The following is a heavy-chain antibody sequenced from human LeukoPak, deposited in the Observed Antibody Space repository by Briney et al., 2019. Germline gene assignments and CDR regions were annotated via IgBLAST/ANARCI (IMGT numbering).Heavy chain of an antibody. Sequence: SETLSLTCTVSGGSINSGSYYWSWIRQPAGKGLEWIGRIYTSGSTNYNPSPKSRVTISVDTSKNQFSLKLSSVTAADTAVYYCARAPGDYVDYWGQGTLVTVSS. CDR2: IYTSGST. J-gene: IGHJ4*02. CDR1: GGSINSGSYY. V-gene: IGHV4-61*02. CDR3: ARAPGDYVDY. D-gene: IGHD2-8*02.